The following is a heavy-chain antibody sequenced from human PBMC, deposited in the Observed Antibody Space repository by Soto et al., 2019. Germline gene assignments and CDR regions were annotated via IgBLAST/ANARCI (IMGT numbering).Heavy chain of an antibody. CDR3: ARVPGAMVAILYIYPLDGREALSDVDV. CDR1: GFTFSYYP. J-gene: IGHJ6*02. V-gene: IGHV3-30*04. D-gene: IGHD5-18*01. CDR2: ISFDGSNK. Sequence: QMQLVESGGGAVQPGRSLRLSCAASGFTFSYYPMHWVRQAPGKGLEWVAVISFDGSNKYYADSVKGRFTISRDNAKNTLYLQTNSLRGEDTAGNYCARVPGAMVAILYIYPLDGREALSDVDVWGQGTTVTVSS.